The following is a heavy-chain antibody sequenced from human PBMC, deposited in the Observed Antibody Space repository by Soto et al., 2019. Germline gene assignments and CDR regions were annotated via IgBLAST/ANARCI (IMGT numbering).Heavy chain of an antibody. CDR3: ARRSIAARHGGWFDP. CDR1: GGSISSSSYY. CDR2: IYYSGST. V-gene: IGHV4-39*01. D-gene: IGHD6-6*01. J-gene: IGHJ5*02. Sequence: PSETLSLTCTVSGGSISSSSYYWGWIRQPPGKGLEWIGSIYYSGSTYYNPSLKSRVTISVDTSKNQFSLKLSSVTAADTAVYYCARRSIAARHGGWFDPWCQGTLVTVSS.